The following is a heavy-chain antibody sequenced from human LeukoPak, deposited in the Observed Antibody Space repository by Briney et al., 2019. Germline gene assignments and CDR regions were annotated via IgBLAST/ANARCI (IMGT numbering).Heavy chain of an antibody. D-gene: IGHD3-10*01. V-gene: IGHV4-34*01. CDR2: INHSGST. CDR1: GGSFSGYY. Sequence: PSETLSLTCAVYGGSFSGYYWRWIRQPPGKGLEWIGEINHSGSTNYNPSLKGRVTISVDTSKNQFSLKLSSVTAADTAVYYCARGGGSGTQIDYWGQGTLVTVSS. J-gene: IGHJ4*02. CDR3: ARGGGSGTQIDY.